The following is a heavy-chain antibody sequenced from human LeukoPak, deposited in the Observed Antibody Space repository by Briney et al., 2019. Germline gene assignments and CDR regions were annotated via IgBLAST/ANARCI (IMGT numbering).Heavy chain of an antibody. V-gene: IGHV1-46*01. J-gene: IGHJ3*02. CDR3: ALGTTVAAFDI. CDR1: GGTFSSYT. D-gene: IGHD4-23*01. Sequence: ASVKVSCKASGGTFSSYTINWVRQAPGQGLEWMGIINPSGGSTSYAQKFQGRVTMTRDTSTSTVYMELSSLRSEDTAVYYCALGTTVAAFDIWGQGTMVTVSS. CDR2: INPSGGST.